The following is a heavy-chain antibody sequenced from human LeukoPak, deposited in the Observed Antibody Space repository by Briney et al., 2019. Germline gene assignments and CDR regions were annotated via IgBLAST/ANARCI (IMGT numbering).Heavy chain of an antibody. CDR3: AKMADTAMVGGLYFDY. CDR2: INHSGSS. D-gene: IGHD5-18*01. CDR1: GGSFSGYY. Sequence: PSETLSLTCAVYGGSFSGYYWSWIRQPPGKGLEWIGEINHSGSSNYNPSLKSRVTISVDTSKNQFSLKLSSVTAADTAVYYCAKMADTAMVGGLYFDYWGQGTLVTVSS. J-gene: IGHJ4*02. V-gene: IGHV4-34*01.